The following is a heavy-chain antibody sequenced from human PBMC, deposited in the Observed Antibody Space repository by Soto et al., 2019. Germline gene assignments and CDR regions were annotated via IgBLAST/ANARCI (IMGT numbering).Heavy chain of an antibody. Sequence: GGSLGLSCAASGVTLSGSAMHWVRQASGKGLEWVGRIRSKANSYATAYAASVKGRFTISRDDSKNTAYLQMNSLKTEDTAVYYCTRLGYCSGGSCYSPDYFDYWGQGTLVTVPS. CDR3: TRLGYCSGGSCYSPDYFDY. CDR2: IRSKANSYAT. CDR1: GVTLSGSA. D-gene: IGHD2-15*01. V-gene: IGHV3-73*01. J-gene: IGHJ4*02.